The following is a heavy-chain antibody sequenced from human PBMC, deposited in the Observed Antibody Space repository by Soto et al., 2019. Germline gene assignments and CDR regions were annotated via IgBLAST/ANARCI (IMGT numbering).Heavy chain of an antibody. V-gene: IGHV3-23*01. D-gene: IGHD2-15*01. CDR3: APHVSCSGGSCQYDAFAI. CDR2: VTADGGT. Sequence: EVQVLESGGGLVQPGGPLRLSCEGSGFTVSSHAMTWIRQAPGKGPEWVSTVTADGGTYYADSVKGRFAMSRDTSENTLYLQMNSLGAEDTAAYYCAPHVSCSGGSCQYDAFAIRGQGTMVTVSS. J-gene: IGHJ3*02. CDR1: GFTVSSHA.